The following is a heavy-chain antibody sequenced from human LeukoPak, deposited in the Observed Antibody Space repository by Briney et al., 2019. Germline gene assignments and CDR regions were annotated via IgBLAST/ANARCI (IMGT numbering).Heavy chain of an antibody. V-gene: IGHV3-66*01. D-gene: IGHD6-13*01. Sequence: GGSLRLSCAASEFAVSSNYMNWVRQAPGKGLEWVSVIYSGGSTYYADSVKGRFTISRDNYKNTLYLQMNSLRAEDTAVYYCARDPNSSSWLRGECYFDYWGQGTLVTVSS. CDR2: IYSGGST. CDR3: ARDPNSSSWLRGECYFDY. CDR1: EFAVSSNY. J-gene: IGHJ4*02.